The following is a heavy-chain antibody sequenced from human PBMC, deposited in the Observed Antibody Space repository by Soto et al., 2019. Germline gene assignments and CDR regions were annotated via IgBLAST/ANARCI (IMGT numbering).Heavy chain of an antibody. D-gene: IGHD5-18*01. CDR1: GFTFSSYG. Sequence: GGSLRLSCAASGFTFSSYGMHWVRQAPGKGLEWVAVIWYDGSNKYYADSVKGRFTISRDNSKNTLYLQMNSLRAEDTAVYYCARDVDTAMVDYPYYYYYGMDVWGQGTTVTVSS. V-gene: IGHV3-33*01. CDR2: IWYDGSNK. J-gene: IGHJ6*02. CDR3: ARDVDTAMVDYPYYYYYGMDV.